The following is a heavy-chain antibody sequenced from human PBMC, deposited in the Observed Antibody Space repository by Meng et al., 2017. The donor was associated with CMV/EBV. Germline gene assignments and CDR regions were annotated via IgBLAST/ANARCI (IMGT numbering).Heavy chain of an antibody. CDR1: GYTFTGYY. Sequence: ASVKVSCKASGYTFTGYYTHWVRQAPGQGLEWMGWINPNSGGTNYAQKFQGRVTMTRDTSISTAYMELSRLRSDDTAVYYCARESTYCSSTSCYYYYGMDVWGQGTTVTVSS. CDR2: INPNSGGT. V-gene: IGHV1-2*02. J-gene: IGHJ6*02. CDR3: ARESTYCSSTSCYYYYGMDV. D-gene: IGHD2-2*01.